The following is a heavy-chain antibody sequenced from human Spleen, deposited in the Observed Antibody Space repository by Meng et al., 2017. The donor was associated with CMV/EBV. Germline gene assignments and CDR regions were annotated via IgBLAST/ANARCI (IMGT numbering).Heavy chain of an antibody. CDR3: ANQLAVAGLYNFDY. Sequence: SETLSLTCTVSGDSISSSSYYWAWIRQPPGKGLEWIGSIYSGVTTYYTPSLKSRVAILVDTSKNQFSLKLSSVTAADTAMYYCANQLAVAGLYNFDYWGQGTLVTVSS. D-gene: IGHD6-19*01. CDR1: GDSISSSSYY. CDR2: IYSGVTT. J-gene: IGHJ4*02. V-gene: IGHV4-39*07.